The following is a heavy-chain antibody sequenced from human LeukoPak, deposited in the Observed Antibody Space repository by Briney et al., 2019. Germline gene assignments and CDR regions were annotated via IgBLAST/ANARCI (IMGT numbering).Heavy chain of an antibody. J-gene: IGHJ4*02. D-gene: IGHD2-15*01. CDR2: INSDGSSR. Sequence: PGGSLRLSCAASGFTFSSYWMHWVRQAPGKGLVWVSRINSDGSSRIYADSVKGRFTISRDNAKNTLSLQMNSLRTEDTAVYYCAREVCIGGSCSVFDYWGQGTLVTVSS. CDR3: AREVCIGGSCSVFDY. V-gene: IGHV3-74*01. CDR1: GFTFSSYW.